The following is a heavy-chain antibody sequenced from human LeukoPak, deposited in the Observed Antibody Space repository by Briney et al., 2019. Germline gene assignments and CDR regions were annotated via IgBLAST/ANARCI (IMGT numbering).Heavy chain of an antibody. Sequence: GASVKVSCKASGYIFTGYYLHWVRQAPGQGLEWMGWINPNSGGTNYAQKFQGWVTMTRDTSISTAYMGLSRLRSDDTAVYYCARATGLGDYYYYYGMAVWGQGTTVTVSS. D-gene: IGHD3-10*01. CDR3: ARATGLGDYYYYYGMAV. V-gene: IGHV1-2*04. CDR1: GYIFTGYY. J-gene: IGHJ6*02. CDR2: INPNSGGT.